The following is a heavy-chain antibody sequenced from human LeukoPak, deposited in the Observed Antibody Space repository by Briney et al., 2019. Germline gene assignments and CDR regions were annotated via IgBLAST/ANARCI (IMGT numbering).Heavy chain of an antibody. J-gene: IGHJ2*01. V-gene: IGHV3-20*04. CDR2: INWSGVST. CDR3: AKGKDTLNPYWYFDV. Sequence: GGSLRLSCAASGFSFDDYAMSWGRQAPGKGLEWVSGINWSGVSTGYADSVKGRFTISRDNTKNSLFLQLNSLRAEDTAFYYCAKGKDTLNPYWYFDVWGRGTLVSVSS. D-gene: IGHD5-18*01. CDR1: GFSFDDYA.